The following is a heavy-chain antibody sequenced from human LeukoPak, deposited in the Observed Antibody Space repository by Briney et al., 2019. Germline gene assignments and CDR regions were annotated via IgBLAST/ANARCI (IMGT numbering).Heavy chain of an antibody. CDR2: ISSSSSNI. CDR3: ANGAFRLYYIDV. J-gene: IGHJ6*03. Sequence: GGSLRLSCAASGFIFSVYSMNWVRQAPGKGLEWVSYISSSSSNIDYADSVKGRFTISRDNAKNSLYLQMNSLRAEDTAVYYCANGAFRLYYIDVWGKGTTVTVSS. V-gene: IGHV3-48*01. D-gene: IGHD2-8*01. CDR1: GFIFSVYS.